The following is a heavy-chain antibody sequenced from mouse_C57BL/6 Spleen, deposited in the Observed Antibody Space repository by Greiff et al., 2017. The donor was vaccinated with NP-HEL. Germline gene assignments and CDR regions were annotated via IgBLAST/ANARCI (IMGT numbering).Heavy chain of an antibody. V-gene: IGHV1-50*01. CDR2: IDPSASYT. J-gene: IGHJ1*03. D-gene: IGHD2-2*01. Sequence: QVQLQQPGAELVKPGASVKLSCKASGYTFTSYWMQWVKQRPGQGLEWIGEIDPSASYTNYNQKFKGKATLTVDTSSSTAYMQLSSLTSEDSAVYYCARGRWLPSDVWGTGTTVTVSS. CDR3: ARGRWLPSDV. CDR1: GYTFTSYW.